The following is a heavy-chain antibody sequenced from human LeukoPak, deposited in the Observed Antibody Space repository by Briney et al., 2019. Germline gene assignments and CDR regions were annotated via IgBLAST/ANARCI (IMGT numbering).Heavy chain of an antibody. CDR2: INTDGSST. CDR3: AREAVLLWGRGGNYFDY. D-gene: IGHD3-10*01. CDR1: GFTFSSYW. J-gene: IGHJ4*02. V-gene: IGHV3-74*01. Sequence: GGSLRLSCAASGFTFSSYWMHWVRQAPGKGLVWVSRINTDGSSTSYADSVKGRFTISRDNAKSSLFLQMNSLTGEDTAVYFCAREAVLLWGRGGNYFDYWGQGTLVTVSS.